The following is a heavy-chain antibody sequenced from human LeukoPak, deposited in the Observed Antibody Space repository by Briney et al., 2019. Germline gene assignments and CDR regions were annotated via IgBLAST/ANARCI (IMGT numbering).Heavy chain of an antibody. V-gene: IGHV3-23*01. CDR2: ISGSGGST. CDR1: GFTFSSYS. D-gene: IGHD1-26*01. J-gene: IGHJ4*02. Sequence: PGGSLRLSCAASGFTFSSYSMNWVRQAPGKGLEWVSLISGSGGSTYYADSVKGRFTISRDNSKNTLYLQMNSLRAEDTAVYYCARVGSGSYWGYFDYWGQGTLVTVSS. CDR3: ARVGSGSYWGYFDY.